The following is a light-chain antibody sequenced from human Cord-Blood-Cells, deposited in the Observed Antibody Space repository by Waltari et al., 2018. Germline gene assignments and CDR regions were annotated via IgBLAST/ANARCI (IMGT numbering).Light chain of an antibody. CDR2: DAA. Sequence: IMLTQSPATLPLSPEARATLSCRASKSVSSYLAWYQQKPGQTPSLLIYDAANRATGSPARFSGSGSGTDFTLTISSLEPEDFAVYYCQQRSNWPPITFGQGTRLEIK. CDR3: QQRSNWPPIT. CDR1: KSVSSY. J-gene: IGKJ5*01. V-gene: IGKV3-11*01.